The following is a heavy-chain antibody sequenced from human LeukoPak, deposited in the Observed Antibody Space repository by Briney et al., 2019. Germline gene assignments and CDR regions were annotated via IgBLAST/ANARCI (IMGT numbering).Heavy chain of an antibody. CDR2: INHSGST. CDR1: GGSFSGYY. D-gene: IGHD1-26*01. J-gene: IGHJ6*03. V-gene: IGHV4-34*10. CDR3: ARQAPWEHRHVNYYYYMDV. Sequence: PSETLSLTCAVYGGSFSGYYWSWIRQPPGKGLEWIGEINHSGSTNYNPSLKSRVTMTRDTSTSTVYMELSSLRSEDTAVYYCARQAPWEHRHVNYYYYMDVWGKGTTVTISS.